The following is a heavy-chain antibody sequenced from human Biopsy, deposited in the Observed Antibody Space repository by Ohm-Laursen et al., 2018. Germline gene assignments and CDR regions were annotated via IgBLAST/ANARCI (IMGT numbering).Heavy chain of an antibody. V-gene: IGHV4-59*08. Sequence: GTLSLTCTVSGGSISSYYWTWIRQPPGKGLEWIGDVYYSGSTNRNPSLKSRVTILVDTSKNQFSLKLNSVIAADTAVYYCGRREVVITHDAFDTWGQGTMVTVSS. CDR1: GGSISSYY. J-gene: IGHJ3*02. D-gene: IGHD3-22*01. CDR2: VYYSGST. CDR3: GRREVVITHDAFDT.